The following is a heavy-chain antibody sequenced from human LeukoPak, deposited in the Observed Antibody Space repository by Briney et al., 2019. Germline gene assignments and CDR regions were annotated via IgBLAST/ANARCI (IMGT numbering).Heavy chain of an antibody. Sequence: GSLRLSCAASGFTVSSNYMSWVRQPPGKGLEWIGSIYYSGSTYYNPSLKSRVTISVDTSKNQFSLKLSSVTAADTAVYYCARIDYYDSSGYFGVGAFDIWGQGTMVTVSS. CDR2: IYYSGST. CDR3: ARIDYYDSSGYFGVGAFDI. CDR1: GFTVSSNY. D-gene: IGHD3-22*01. V-gene: IGHV4-39*01. J-gene: IGHJ3*02.